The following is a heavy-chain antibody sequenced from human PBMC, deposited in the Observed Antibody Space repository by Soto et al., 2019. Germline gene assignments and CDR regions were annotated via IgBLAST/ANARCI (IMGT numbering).Heavy chain of an antibody. J-gene: IGHJ4*02. CDR1: AGSISSYY. CDR2: IYYRGSP. Sequence: SETLSLTCTVSAGSISSYYWSWIRQPPGKGMEWIGSIYYRGSPNYTPSLKSRVTISVDTSKNQFSLKLSSVTASDTPLYFCATRPIQLWYPFDYWALRPLVTVS. V-gene: IGHV4-59*01. D-gene: IGHD5-18*01. CDR3: ATRPIQLWYPFDY.